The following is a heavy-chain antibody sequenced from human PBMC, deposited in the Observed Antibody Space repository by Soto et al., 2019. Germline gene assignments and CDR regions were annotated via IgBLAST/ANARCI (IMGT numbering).Heavy chain of an antibody. CDR3: ARGVDTAMVDY. J-gene: IGHJ4*02. Sequence: GGSLRLSCAASGFTVSSNYMSWDRQAPGKGLAWVSVIYSGGSTYYADSEKGRFTISRDNSKNTLYLQMNSLRAEDTAVYYCARGVDTAMVDYWGQGTLVTVSS. D-gene: IGHD5-18*01. V-gene: IGHV3-53*01. CDR2: IYSGGST. CDR1: GFTVSSNY.